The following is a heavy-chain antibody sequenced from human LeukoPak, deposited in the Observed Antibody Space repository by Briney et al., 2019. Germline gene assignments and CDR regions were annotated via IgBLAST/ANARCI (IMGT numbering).Heavy chain of an antibody. CDR1: EFTFSDDA. Sequence: GGSLRLSCVASEFTFSDDAMSWVRQAPGKGLEWVSAITGSGGSTYYADSVKGRFTISRDNSKNTLYLQMNSLRADDTAVYYCAKGKDCWGQGTLDPVSS. CDR2: ITGSGGST. V-gene: IGHV3-23*01. J-gene: IGHJ4*02. CDR3: AKGKDC.